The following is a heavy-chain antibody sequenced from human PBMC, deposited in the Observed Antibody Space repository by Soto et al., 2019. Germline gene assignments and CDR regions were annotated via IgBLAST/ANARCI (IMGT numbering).Heavy chain of an antibody. V-gene: IGHV1-69*13. CDR3: ARSVGSSPGTDFDY. Sequence: SVKGSCKASGGTFSSYAISWVRQAPGQGLEWMGGIIPIFGTANYAQKFQGRVTITADESTSTAYMELSSLRSEDTAVYYCARSVGSSPGTDFDYWGQGTLVTVSS. D-gene: IGHD6-6*01. CDR2: IIPIFGTA. CDR1: GGTFSSYA. J-gene: IGHJ4*02.